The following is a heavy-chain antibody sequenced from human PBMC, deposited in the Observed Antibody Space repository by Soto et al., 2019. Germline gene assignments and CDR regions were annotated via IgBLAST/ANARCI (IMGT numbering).Heavy chain of an antibody. D-gene: IGHD5-18*01. CDR1: GFTFSSYA. CDR3: AKDAKLTAGYSYGSRPDGMDV. V-gene: IGHV3-23*01. CDR2: ISGSGGST. J-gene: IGHJ6*02. Sequence: GGSLRLSCAASGFTFSSYAMSWVRQAPGKGLEWVSAISGSGGSTYYADSVKGRFTISRDNSKNTLYLQMNSLRAEDTAVYYCAKDAKLTAGYSYGSRPDGMDVWGQGTTVTVSS.